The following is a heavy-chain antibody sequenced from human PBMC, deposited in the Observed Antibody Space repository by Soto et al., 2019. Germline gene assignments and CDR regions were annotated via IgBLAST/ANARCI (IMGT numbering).Heavy chain of an antibody. CDR2: ISYSGTT. J-gene: IGHJ1*01. CDR1: GGSIDTNGYY. Sequence: SETLSLTCIVSGGSIDTNGYYWAWIRQPPGKGLEWIGSISYSGTTYYNSSLKSRVIISSDMSMNQFSLRLTSVTAADTAVYSCARHPSDFYYSWGQGTLVIGSS. D-gene: IGHD3-10*01. V-gene: IGHV4-39*01. CDR3: ARHPSDFYYS.